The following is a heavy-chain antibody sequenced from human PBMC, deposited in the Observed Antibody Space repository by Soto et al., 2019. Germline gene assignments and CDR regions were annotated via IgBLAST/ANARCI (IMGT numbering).Heavy chain of an antibody. D-gene: IGHD2-21*02. V-gene: IGHV3-30*18. Sequence: QVQLVESGGGVVQPGRSLRLSCAASGFTFSSYGMHWVRQAPGKGLEWVAAISYDGSNKYYADSVKGRFTISRDNSEHRFYLQMTSLRPEDTAMFYCAKAAPPRDGACSVADYWGQGTLVTVSS. CDR1: GFTFSSYG. CDR2: ISYDGSNK. J-gene: IGHJ4*02. CDR3: AKAAPPRDGACSVADY.